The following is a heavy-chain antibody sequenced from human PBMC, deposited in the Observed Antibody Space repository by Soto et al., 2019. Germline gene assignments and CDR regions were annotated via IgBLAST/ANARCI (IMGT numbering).Heavy chain of an antibody. CDR3: ARGPYVLDY. D-gene: IGHD3-16*01. V-gene: IGHV4-34*01. Sequence: SETLSLTCAVYGGSFSGYYLSWIRQPPGKGLEWIGEINHSGSTNYNPSLKSRVTISVDTSKNQFSLKLSSVTAADTAVYYCARGPYVLDYWGQGTLVTVSS. CDR2: INHSGST. CDR1: GGSFSGYY. J-gene: IGHJ4*02.